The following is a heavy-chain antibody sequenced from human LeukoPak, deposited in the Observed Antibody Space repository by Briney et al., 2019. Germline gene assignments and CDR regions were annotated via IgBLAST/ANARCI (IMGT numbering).Heavy chain of an antibody. D-gene: IGHD1-26*01. CDR2: IYYSGST. CDR3: ARHGGGGESYPRVFDY. CDR1: GGSISPYY. J-gene: IGHJ4*02. V-gene: IGHV4-59*08. Sequence: SETPSLTCTASGGSISPYYWSWIRQSPGKGLEWIGYIYYSGSTNYNPSLKSRVTISVDTSKNQFSLKLSSVTAADTAMYYCARHGGGGESYPRVFDYWGRGNLVTVSS.